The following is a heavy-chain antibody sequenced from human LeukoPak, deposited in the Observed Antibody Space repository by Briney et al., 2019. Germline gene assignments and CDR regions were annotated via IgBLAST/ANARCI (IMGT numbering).Heavy chain of an antibody. Sequence: GGSLRLSCAASGFTFSNVWMSWVRQVPGKGLEWVGRIRRKTDGETTDHAAPVKGRFTISRDDSKNTLYLQMNSLKPEDTAVYYCVTDLVIKGYFDYWGQGALVTVSS. V-gene: IGHV3-15*01. D-gene: IGHD2-21*01. CDR2: IRRKTDGETT. CDR1: GFTFSNVW. J-gene: IGHJ4*02. CDR3: VTDLVIKGYFDY.